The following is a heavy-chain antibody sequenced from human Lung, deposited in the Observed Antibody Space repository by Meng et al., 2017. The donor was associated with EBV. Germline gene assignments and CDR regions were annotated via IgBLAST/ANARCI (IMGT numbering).Heavy chain of an antibody. V-gene: IGHV4-30-4*01. D-gene: IGHD2-21*02. J-gene: IGHJ4*02. CDR3: ARGDSYFDY. CDR1: GGSINSGDYY. CDR2: IYYTGST. Sequence: QVRLQVSGPGLVKPSQTLSLTCTVSGGSINSGDYYWSWIRQPPGKGLEWIGYIYYTGSTYYNPSLKSRVTISMDTSKNQFSLRLSSVTAADTAVYYCARGDSYFDYWGQGTLVTVSS.